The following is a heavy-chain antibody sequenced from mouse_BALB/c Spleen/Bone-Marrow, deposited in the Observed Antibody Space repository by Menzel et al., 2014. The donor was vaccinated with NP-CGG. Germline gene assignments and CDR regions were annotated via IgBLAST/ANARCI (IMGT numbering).Heavy chain of an antibody. CDR2: IFPGIGTT. V-gene: IGHV1S132*01. J-gene: IGHJ3*01. CDR1: GFTFTSYW. Sequence: VKLQESGTELVKPGASVKLSCKTSGFTFTSYWIQWVKQRPGQGLGWIGEIFPGIGTTSYNEKFKGKARLTIDTSSNTAYMELSSLTYEDSAVYFCARGGGFAFWGQGTLVTVSA. CDR3: ARGGGFAF.